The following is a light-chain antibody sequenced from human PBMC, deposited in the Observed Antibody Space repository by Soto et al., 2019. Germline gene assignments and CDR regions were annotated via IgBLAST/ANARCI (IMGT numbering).Light chain of an antibody. Sequence: DIQMTQSPSTLSGSVGDRVTITCRASQTISSWLAWYQQKPGKAPKLLIYKASTLKSGVPSRFSGSGSGTEFTRTISSLQSEDYAVYYCHQYNNWPPWTFGQGTKVDIK. CDR1: QTISSW. J-gene: IGKJ1*01. CDR2: KAS. V-gene: IGKV1-5*03. CDR3: HQYNNWPPWT.